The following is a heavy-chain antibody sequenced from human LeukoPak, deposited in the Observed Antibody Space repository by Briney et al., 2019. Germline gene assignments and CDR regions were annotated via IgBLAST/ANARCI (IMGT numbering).Heavy chain of an antibody. D-gene: IGHD3-3*01. J-gene: IGHJ3*02. V-gene: IGHV4-34*01. CDR1: GGSFSGYY. CDR2: INHSGST. CDR3: ARRKYDFWSGYGAFDI. Sequence: SETLSLTCAVYGGSFSGYYWSWIRQPPGKGLEWIGEINHSGSTNYNPSLKSRVTISVDTSKNQFSLKLSSVTAADTAVYYCARRKYDFWSGYGAFDIWGQGTMVTVSS.